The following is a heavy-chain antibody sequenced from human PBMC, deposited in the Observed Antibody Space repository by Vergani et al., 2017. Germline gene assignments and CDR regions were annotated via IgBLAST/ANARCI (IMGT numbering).Heavy chain of an antibody. CDR1: GGSFSGYF. CDR3: ARGKLVPYYYYYGMDV. Sequence: QVPLQQWGAGLLKPSETLSLTCAVYGGSFSGYFWSWLRQPPGKGLEWIGEVNHSGSTIYNPSLKSRVTISVVTSKNQFSLKLSSVTAADTAVYYCARGKLVPYYYYYGMDVWGQGTTVTVSS. CDR2: VNHSGST. D-gene: IGHD6-13*01. J-gene: IGHJ6*02. V-gene: IGHV4-34*01.